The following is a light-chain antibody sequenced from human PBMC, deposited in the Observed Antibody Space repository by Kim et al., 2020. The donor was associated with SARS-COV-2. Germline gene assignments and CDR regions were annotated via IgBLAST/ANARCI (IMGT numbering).Light chain of an antibody. CDR3: AAWDDSLSGWV. V-gene: IGLV1-47*01. J-gene: IGLJ3*02. Sequence: GQSVTISGSRSRSNVGSNYVYWCQPLPGAAPKLLFYLNKQRPSGVLDRFSGSKCGTTASLAISGLRSEDEADYYCAAWDDSLSGWVVGGGTQLTVL. CDR2: LNK. CDR1: RSNVGSNY.